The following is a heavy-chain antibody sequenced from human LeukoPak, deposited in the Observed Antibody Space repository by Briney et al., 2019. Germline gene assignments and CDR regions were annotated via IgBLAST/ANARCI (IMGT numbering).Heavy chain of an antibody. D-gene: IGHD7-27*01. CDR1: GDSVSSNSAA. V-gene: IGHV6-1*01. CDR2: TYYRSKWYN. CDR3: AGDLLGIPYNWFDP. J-gene: IGHJ5*02. Sequence: SQTLSLTCAISGDSVSSNSAAWNWNRQSPSRGLEWLGRTYYRSKWYNDYAVSVKSRIAINPDTSKNQFSLQLNSVTPEDTAVYYCAGDLLGIPYNWFDPWGQGTLVTVSS.